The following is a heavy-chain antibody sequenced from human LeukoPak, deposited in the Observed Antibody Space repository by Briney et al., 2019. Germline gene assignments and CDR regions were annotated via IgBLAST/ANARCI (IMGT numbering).Heavy chain of an antibody. D-gene: IGHD3-9*01. Sequence: GESLKISCKVSGYTFTDYWIGWVRQMPGKGLEWMGIVYPGDSDTRYSPSLQGQVTISADKSINTAYLQWSSLKASDTAVYYCARTADILTGFGSDHWGQGTLVTVSS. CDR2: VYPGDSDT. J-gene: IGHJ4*02. CDR1: GYTFTDYW. CDR3: ARTADILTGFGSDH. V-gene: IGHV5-51*01.